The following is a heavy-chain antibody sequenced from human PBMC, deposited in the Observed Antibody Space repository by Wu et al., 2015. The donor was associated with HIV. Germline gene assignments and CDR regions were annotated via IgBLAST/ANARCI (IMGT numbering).Heavy chain of an antibody. CDR1: GGTFSSYA. J-gene: IGHJ5*02. CDR2: IIPIFGTA. V-gene: IGHV1-69*05. Sequence: QVQLVQSGAEVKKPGSSVKVSCKASGGTFSSYAISWVRQAPGQGLEWMGGIIPIFGTANYAQKFQGRVTITTDESTSTAYMELSSLRSEDTAVYYCARVRLYYYDSAEWFDPWGQGNPGPPSP. D-gene: IGHD3-22*01. CDR3: ARVRLYYYDSAEWFDP.